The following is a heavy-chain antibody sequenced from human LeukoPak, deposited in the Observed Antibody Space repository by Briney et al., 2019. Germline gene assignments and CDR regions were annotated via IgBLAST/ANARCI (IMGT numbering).Heavy chain of an antibody. V-gene: IGHV4-39*07. D-gene: IGHD6-19*01. CDR2: IYYSGST. J-gene: IGHJ4*02. Sequence: SETLSLTCTVSGGSISSSSYYWGWIRQPPGKGLEWIGSIYYSGSTYYNPSLKSRVTISVDTSKNQFSLKLSSVTAADTAVYYCASSFPGIAVAGPNYFDYWGQGTLVTVSS. CDR3: ASSFPGIAVAGPNYFDY. CDR1: GGSISSSSYY.